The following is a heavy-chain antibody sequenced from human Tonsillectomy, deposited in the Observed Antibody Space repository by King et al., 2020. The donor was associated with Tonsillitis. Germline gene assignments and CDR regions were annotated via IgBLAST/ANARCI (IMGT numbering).Heavy chain of an antibody. CDR1: GFTFISYA. CDR3: AKDGLHSIEARPWYFDL. V-gene: IGHV3-23*04. D-gene: IGHD6-6*01. Sequence: VQLVQSGGGLVQPGGSLRLSCAASGFTFISYAMSWVRQTPGKGLEWVSGISGRGVSTNDADSVKGRFTLSRDNSKNTVYVQMNSLRAEDTAVYYCAKDGLHSIEARPWYFDLWGRGTLVTVSS. J-gene: IGHJ2*01. CDR2: ISGRGVST.